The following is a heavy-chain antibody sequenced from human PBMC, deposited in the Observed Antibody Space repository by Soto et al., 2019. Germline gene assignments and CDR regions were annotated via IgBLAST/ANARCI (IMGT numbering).Heavy chain of an antibody. CDR3: ARHLAAGDY. CDR1: GYTFTSYY. J-gene: IGHJ4*02. Sequence: QVQLVQSGAEVKKPGASVKVSCKASGYTFTSYYMHWVRQAPGQWLEWMGIINPSGGSTNYAQKFQGRFTRTRDTSTSTVYMDLSSLRSEDTSVYYCARHLAAGDYWGQGTVVTVSS. V-gene: IGHV1-46*01. D-gene: IGHD6-13*01. CDR2: INPSGGST.